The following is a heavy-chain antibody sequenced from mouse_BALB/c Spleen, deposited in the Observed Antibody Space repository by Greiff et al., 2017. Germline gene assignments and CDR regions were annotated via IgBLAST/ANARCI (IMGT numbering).Heavy chain of an antibody. V-gene: IGHV2-6-7*01. CDR1: GFSLTGYG. J-gene: IGHJ4*01. Sequence: VKLVESGPGLVAPSQSLSITCTVSGFSLTGYGVNWVRQPPGKGLEWLGMIWGDGSTDYNSALKSRLSISKDNSKNQVFLKMNCLQTDDTARYYCARVIRREYYAMDYWGQGTSVTVSS. CDR3: ARVIRREYYAMDY. CDR2: IWGDGST.